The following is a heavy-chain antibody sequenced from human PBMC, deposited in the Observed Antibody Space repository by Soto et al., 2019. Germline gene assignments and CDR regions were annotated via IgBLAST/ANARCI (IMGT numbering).Heavy chain of an antibody. J-gene: IGHJ6*03. CDR2: IYYSGST. CDR3: ARLAARPYYYYMDV. CDR1: GGSISSYY. V-gene: IGHV4-59*01. Sequence: SETLSLTCTVSGGSISSYYWSWIRQPPGKGLEWIGYIYYSGSTNYNPSLKSRVTISVDTSKNQFSLKLSSVTAADTAVYYCARLAARPYYYYMDVWGKGTTVTVSS. D-gene: IGHD6-6*01.